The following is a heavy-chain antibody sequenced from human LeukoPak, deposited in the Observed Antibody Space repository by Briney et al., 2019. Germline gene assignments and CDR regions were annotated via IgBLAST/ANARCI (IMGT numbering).Heavy chain of an antibody. V-gene: IGHV3-11*01. CDR2: ISRRGTII. D-gene: IGHD2/OR15-2a*01. Sequence: KPGGSLRLSCALSGFTFSDYYMRWLRQARGRGLEWVSYISRRGTIIYYADSVKGLFTLSSDNARNSLYLQMNSLRAEDTAVYYCARDARFRVSFYMDVWGKGTTVTVSS. CDR3: ARDARFRVSFYMDV. CDR1: GFTFSDYY. J-gene: IGHJ6*03.